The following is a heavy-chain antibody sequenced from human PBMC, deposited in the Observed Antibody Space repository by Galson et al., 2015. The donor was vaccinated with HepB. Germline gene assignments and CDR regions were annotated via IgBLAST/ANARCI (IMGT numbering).Heavy chain of an antibody. CDR1: GFTFSSYA. CDR2: ISGSGGST. J-gene: IGHJ6*03. CDR3: AKAGLAAGVSSYYMDV. D-gene: IGHD6-13*01. V-gene: IGHV3-23*01. Sequence: SLRLSCAASGFTFSSYAMSWVRQAPGKGLEWVSSISGSGGSTYYADSVKGRFTISRDNSKISLYLQMNSLRAEDTAVYYCAKAGLAAGVSSYYMDVWGKGTTVTVSS.